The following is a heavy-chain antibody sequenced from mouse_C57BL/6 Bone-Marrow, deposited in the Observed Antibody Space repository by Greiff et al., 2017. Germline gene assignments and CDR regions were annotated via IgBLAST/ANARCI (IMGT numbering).Heavy chain of an antibody. J-gene: IGHJ3*01. V-gene: IGHV1-69*01. CDR1: GYTFTSYW. Sequence: QVHVKQPGAELVMPGASVKLSCKASGYTFTSYWMHWVKQRPGQGLEWIGEIDPSDSYTNYNQKFKGKSTLTVDKSSSTAYMQLSSLTSEDSAVCYCATGFAYWGQGTLVTVSA. CDR2: IDPSDSYT. CDR3: ATGFAY.